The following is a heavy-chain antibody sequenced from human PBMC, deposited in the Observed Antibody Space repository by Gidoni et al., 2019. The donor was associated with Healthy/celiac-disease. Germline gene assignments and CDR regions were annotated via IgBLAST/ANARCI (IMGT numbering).Heavy chain of an antibody. Sequence: QVQLVESGGGVGQPGRSLRLSCAAPGCTCSSYAMHWVRQAPGKGLEWGAAISYDGSNKYYADSVKGRFTISRDNSKNTLYLQMNSLRAEDTAVYYCAREVVVIATPFDYWGQGTLVTVSS. CDR3: AREVVVIATPFDY. V-gene: IGHV3-30-3*01. CDR2: ISYDGSNK. J-gene: IGHJ4*02. D-gene: IGHD2-21*01. CDR1: GCTCSSYA.